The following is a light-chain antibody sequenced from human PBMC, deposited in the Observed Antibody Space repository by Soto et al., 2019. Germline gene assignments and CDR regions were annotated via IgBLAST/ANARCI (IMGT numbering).Light chain of an antibody. CDR2: KAS. J-gene: IGKJ1*01. V-gene: IGKV1-5*03. CDR3: QHYNSYPWT. CDR1: QSISSW. Sequence: DIQMTQSPSTLSASVGDRVTITCRASQSISSWLAWYQQKPGKAPKLLIYKASTLESGVPSRLSGSGSGTEFSLTISSLQSDDFAIYYCQHYNSYPWTFGQGTKVEIK.